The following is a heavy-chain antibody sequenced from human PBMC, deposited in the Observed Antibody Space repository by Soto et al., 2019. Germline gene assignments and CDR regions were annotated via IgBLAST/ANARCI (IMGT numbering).Heavy chain of an antibody. V-gene: IGHV4-61*01. CDR3: ARGRYSYGHFDF. Sequence: SETLSLTCTVSGGSVSSGFYYWTWIRQSSGKGPEWIGYIYYSGTTSYNPSLKSRVTMSRDTSKNLFSLELNSVTAADTAVYYCARGRYSYGHFDFWGRGTLVTV. D-gene: IGHD5-18*01. CDR1: GGSVSSGFYY. J-gene: IGHJ4*02. CDR2: IYYSGTT.